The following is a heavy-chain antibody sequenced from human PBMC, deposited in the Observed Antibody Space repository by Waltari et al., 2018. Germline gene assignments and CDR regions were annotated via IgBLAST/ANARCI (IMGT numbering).Heavy chain of an antibody. Sequence: QVQLEQSATEVKRPGASLKVSCKTSGYTFSVYYLHWVRQAPGQGLEWMGWINPDNGKTNFAQKFQGRVTLTSDTSVNTVYMELPSLTADDTAVYYCARGPYYYYYHMDAWGQGTTVTVSS. CDR1: GYTFSVYY. CDR3: ARGPYYYYYHMDA. CDR2: INPDNGKT. V-gene: IGHV1-2*02. J-gene: IGHJ6*03.